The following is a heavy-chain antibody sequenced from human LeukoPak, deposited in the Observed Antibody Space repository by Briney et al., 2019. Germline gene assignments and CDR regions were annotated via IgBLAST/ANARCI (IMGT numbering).Heavy chain of an antibody. Sequence: GGSLRLSCAASRFTFSSRAMRGVRQGPGEGLGRVAVVSDDGTDKSYADSVKGRPTISRDNSRNTLYLQMSGLRVDDTAVYYCARSGNAGPGWLRYYFDFWGQGTLVTVSS. CDR1: RFTFSSRA. V-gene: IGHV3-30*19. CDR2: VSDDGTDK. J-gene: IGHJ4*02. D-gene: IGHD5-12*01. CDR3: ARSGNAGPGWLRYYFDF.